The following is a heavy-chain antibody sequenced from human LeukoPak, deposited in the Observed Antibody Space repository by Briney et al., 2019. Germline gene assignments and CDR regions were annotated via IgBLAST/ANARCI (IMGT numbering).Heavy chain of an antibody. CDR1: GDSISSRTSDF. CDR3: ARRNRYCNGGSCAHHHDS. CDR2: ISYIGTT. Sequence: PSETLSLTCTVSGDSISSRTSDFWGWIRQSPGKGLEWIAEISYIGTTFYNPSLESRVSISLDTSKNQFSLKLNAVTAADTALNYCARRNRYCNGGSCAHHHDSWGQGTLVIVSS. V-gene: IGHV4-39*07. J-gene: IGHJ4*02. D-gene: IGHD2-15*01.